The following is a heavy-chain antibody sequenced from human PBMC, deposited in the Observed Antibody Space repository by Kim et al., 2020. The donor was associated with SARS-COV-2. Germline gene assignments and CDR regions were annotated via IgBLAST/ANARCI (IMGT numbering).Heavy chain of an antibody. CDR1: GGSISSSSYY. CDR2: IYYSGST. V-gene: IGHV4-39*01. CDR3: ARRRYDFWSGYLSAKGMDV. J-gene: IGHJ6*02. Sequence: SETLSLTCTVSGGSISSSSYYWGWIRQPPGKGLEWIGSIYYSGSTYYNPSLKSRVTISVDTSKNQFSLKLSSVTAADTAVYYCARRRYDFWSGYLSAKGMDVWGQGTTGTVSS. D-gene: IGHD3-3*01.